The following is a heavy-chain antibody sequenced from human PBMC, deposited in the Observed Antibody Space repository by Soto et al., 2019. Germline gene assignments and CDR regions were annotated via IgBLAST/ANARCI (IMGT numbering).Heavy chain of an antibody. D-gene: IGHD2-21*02. CDR2: IYYSGST. CDR1: GGSISSGGYY. J-gene: IGHJ5*02. V-gene: IGHV4-31*03. CDR3: ARDKAVVTATQNNNWFDP. Sequence: KTSETLSLTCTVSGGSISSGGYYWSWIRQHPGKGLEWIGYIYYSGSTYYNPSLKSRVTISVDTSKNQFSLKLSSVTAADTAVYYCARDKAVVTATQNNNWFDPWGQGTLVTVSS.